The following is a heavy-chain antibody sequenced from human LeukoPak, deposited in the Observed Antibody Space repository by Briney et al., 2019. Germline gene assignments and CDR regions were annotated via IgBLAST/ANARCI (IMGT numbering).Heavy chain of an antibody. Sequence: SETLSLTCAVYGGSFSGYYWSWIRQPPGKGLEWIGYIYYSGSTNYNPSLKSRVTISVDTSKNQFSLKLSSVTAADTAVYYCARGPNYDILTGFDYWGQGTLVTVSS. CDR3: ARGPNYDILTGFDY. V-gene: IGHV4-59*01. J-gene: IGHJ4*02. D-gene: IGHD3-9*01. CDR1: GGSFSGYY. CDR2: IYYSGST.